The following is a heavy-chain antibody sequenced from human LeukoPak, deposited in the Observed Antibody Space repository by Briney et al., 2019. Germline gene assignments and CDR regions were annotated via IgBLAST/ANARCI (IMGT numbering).Heavy chain of an antibody. V-gene: IGHV1-8*02. J-gene: IGHJ5*02. CDR2: MNPNSGNT. Sequence: GASVKVSCKASGGTFSTYAIVWVRQATGQGLEWMEWMNPNSGNTGYAQKFQGRVTMTRNTSISTAYMELSSLRSEDTAVYYCARGRFYDFWSGYYAGNWFDPWGQGTLVTVSS. CDR3: ARGRFYDFWSGYYAGNWFDP. D-gene: IGHD3-3*01. CDR1: GGTFSTYA.